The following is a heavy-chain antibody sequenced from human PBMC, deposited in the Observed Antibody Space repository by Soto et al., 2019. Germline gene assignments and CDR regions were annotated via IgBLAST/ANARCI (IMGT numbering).Heavy chain of an antibody. J-gene: IGHJ4*02. Sequence: GESLKISCAASGFTFSSYAMSWVRQAPGKGLEWVSAISGSGGSTYYADSVKGRFTISRDNSKNTLYLQMNSLRAEDTAVYYCAKDHRRVAPPGRYWGQGTLVTVSS. V-gene: IGHV3-23*01. D-gene: IGHD5-12*01. CDR1: GFTFSSYA. CDR2: ISGSGGST. CDR3: AKDHRRVAPPGRY.